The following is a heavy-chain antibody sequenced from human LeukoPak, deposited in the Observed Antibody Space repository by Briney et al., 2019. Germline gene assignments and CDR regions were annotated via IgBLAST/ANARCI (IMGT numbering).Heavy chain of an antibody. V-gene: IGHV3-30*03. Sequence: GGSLRLSCAASGFTFSSYGMHWVRQAPGKGLEWVAVISYDGSNKYYADSVKGRFTISRDNSKNTLYLQMNSLRAEDTAVYYCARVRSETVISFDYWGQGTLVTVSS. CDR3: ARVRSETVISFDY. CDR2: ISYDGSNK. J-gene: IGHJ4*02. D-gene: IGHD2-21*01. CDR1: GFTFSSYG.